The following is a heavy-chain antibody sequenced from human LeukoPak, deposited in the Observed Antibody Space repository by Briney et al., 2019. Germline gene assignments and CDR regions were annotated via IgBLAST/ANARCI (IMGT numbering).Heavy chain of an antibody. CDR1: GFTFSSYS. D-gene: IGHD3-10*01. CDR2: ISSSSSYI. CDR3: ARDEITMVRGNWFDP. Sequence: GGSLRLSCAASGFTFSSYSMTWVRQAPGKGLEWASSISSSSSYIYYADSVKGRFTISRDNAKNSLYLQMNSLRAEDTAVYYCARDEITMVRGNWFDPWGQGTLVTVSS. J-gene: IGHJ5*02. V-gene: IGHV3-21*01.